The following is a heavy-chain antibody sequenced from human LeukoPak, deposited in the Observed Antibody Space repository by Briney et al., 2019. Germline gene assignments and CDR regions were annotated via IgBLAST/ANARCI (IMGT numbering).Heavy chain of an antibody. CDR3: AKDDSSGYYPFDY. D-gene: IGHD3-22*01. V-gene: IGHV3-23*01. J-gene: IGHJ4*02. CDR1: GFTFSSYA. Sequence: GGYLRLSCAASGFTFSSYAMSWVRQAPGKGLEWVSAISGSGGSTYYADSVKGRFTISRDNSKNTLYLQMNSLRAEDTAVYYCAKDDSSGYYPFDYWGQGTLVTVSS. CDR2: ISGSGGST.